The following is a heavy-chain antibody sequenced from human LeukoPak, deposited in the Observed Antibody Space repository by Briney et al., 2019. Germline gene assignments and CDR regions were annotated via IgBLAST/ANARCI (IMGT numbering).Heavy chain of an antibody. V-gene: IGHV4-34*01. CDR3: ARSPLTVAGDY. D-gene: IGHD6-19*01. Sequence: SETLSLTCAVYGGSFSGYYWSWIRQPPGKGLELIGEINHSGSTNYNPSLKSRVTISVDTSKNQFSLKLSSVTAADTAVYYCARSPLTVAGDYWGQGTLVTVSS. J-gene: IGHJ4*02. CDR2: INHSGST. CDR1: GGSFSGYY.